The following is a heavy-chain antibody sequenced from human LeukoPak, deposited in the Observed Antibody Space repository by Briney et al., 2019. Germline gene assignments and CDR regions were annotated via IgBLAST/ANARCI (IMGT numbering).Heavy chain of an antibody. CDR3: AREDGYYDILTGYYQGYYMDV. J-gene: IGHJ6*03. V-gene: IGHV3-30*04. CDR2: ISYDGSNK. D-gene: IGHD3-9*01. Sequence: GGSLRLSCAASGFTFSSYAMHWVRQAPGKGLEWVAVISYDGSNKYYADSVKGRFTISRDNSKNTLYLQMNSLRAEDTAVYYCAREDGYYDILTGYYQGYYMDVWGKGTTVTISS. CDR1: GFTFSSYA.